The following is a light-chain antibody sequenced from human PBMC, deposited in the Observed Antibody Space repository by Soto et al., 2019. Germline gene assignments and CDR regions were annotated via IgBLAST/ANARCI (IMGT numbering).Light chain of an antibody. CDR3: QQLKNYPLT. V-gene: IGKV1-9*01. CDR2: PAP. Sequence: DIQLTQSPSFLSASVGDRVTITCRASQGISSYLAWYQQRPGKAPKFLMYPAPTLQSGVPSRFSGSGSGTEFALTISSLQPEDFATYYCQQLKNYPLTFGGGTKVEI. J-gene: IGKJ4*01. CDR1: QGISSY.